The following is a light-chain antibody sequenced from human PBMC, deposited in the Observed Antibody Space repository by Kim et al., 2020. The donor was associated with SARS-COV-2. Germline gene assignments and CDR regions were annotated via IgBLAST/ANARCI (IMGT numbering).Light chain of an antibody. CDR2: VDS. V-gene: IGLV3-9*01. CDR3: QVWDSSTGV. J-gene: IGLJ3*02. Sequence: SGALGPTARITCGRNNIGTKNVPWFQQKPGQAPVLVICVDSNRPSGIPERFSGSNSGNTATLTISRAQPGDEADYYCQVWDSSTGVFGGGTQLTVL. CDR1: NIGTKN.